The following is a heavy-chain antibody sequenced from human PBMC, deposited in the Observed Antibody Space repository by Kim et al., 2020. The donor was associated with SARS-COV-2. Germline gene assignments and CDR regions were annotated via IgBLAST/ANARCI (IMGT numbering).Heavy chain of an antibody. CDR1: GGSISSYY. V-gene: IGHV4-59*01. CDR2: IYYSGST. J-gene: IGHJ3*02. Sequence: SETLSLTCTVSGGSISSYYWSWIRQPPGKGLEWIGYIYYSGSTNYNPSLKSRGTISVDTAKNKFYLKLSSVTAADTAVYYCARVGRGYCSGGSCYSAFDIWGQETMVTVS. CDR3: ARVGRGYCSGGSCYSAFDI. D-gene: IGHD2-15*01.